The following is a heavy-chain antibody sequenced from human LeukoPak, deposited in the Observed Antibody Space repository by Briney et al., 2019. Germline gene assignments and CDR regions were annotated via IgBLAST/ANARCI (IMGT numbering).Heavy chain of an antibody. Sequence: ASVKVSCKASGYTFTNYGISWVRQAPGQGLEWMGWISAYNGNTNYAQKLQGRVTMTTDTSTSTAYMELRSLRSDDTAVYYCARDHYYDSSGYYDYWGQGTLVTVSS. CDR2: ISAYNGNT. V-gene: IGHV1-18*01. CDR3: ARDHYYDSSGYYDY. CDR1: GYTFTNYG. J-gene: IGHJ4*02. D-gene: IGHD3-22*01.